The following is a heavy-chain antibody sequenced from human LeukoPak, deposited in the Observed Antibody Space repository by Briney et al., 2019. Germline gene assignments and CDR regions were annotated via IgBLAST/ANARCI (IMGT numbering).Heavy chain of an antibody. CDR2: ISAYNGNT. Sequence: GASVKVSCKTSGYSFSTYGISWVRQAPGQGLEWMGWISAYNGNTNYAQKLQGRVTMTTDTSTSTAYMELRSLRSDDTAVYYCARDSSSAPKWFDPWGQGTLVTVSS. J-gene: IGHJ5*02. CDR3: ARDSSSAPKWFDP. D-gene: IGHD6-13*01. CDR1: GYSFSTYG. V-gene: IGHV1-18*01.